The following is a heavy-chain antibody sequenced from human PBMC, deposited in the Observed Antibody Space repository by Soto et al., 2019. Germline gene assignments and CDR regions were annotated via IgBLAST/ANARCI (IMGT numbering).Heavy chain of an antibody. Sequence: QVHLVQSGAEVKKPGASVKVSCKGSGYAFTTYGIHWVRQAPGQGLEWMAWISAHNGNTNYSQKSEGRASVTRDTSASTAYRELRCVSSDETSVYYCAGVTYGDYWGQGALVTVSS. CDR2: ISAHNGNT. V-gene: IGHV1-18*01. D-gene: IGHD4-17*01. CDR1: GYAFTTYG. CDR3: AGVTYGDY. J-gene: IGHJ4*02.